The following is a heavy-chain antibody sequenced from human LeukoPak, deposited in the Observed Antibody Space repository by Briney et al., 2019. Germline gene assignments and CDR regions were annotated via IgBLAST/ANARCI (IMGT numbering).Heavy chain of an antibody. J-gene: IGHJ4*02. V-gene: IGHV1-2*04. CDR2: INPNSGGT. CDR1: GGTFSSYA. Sequence: ASVKVSCKASGGTFSSYAISWVRQAPGQGLEWMGWINPNSGGTNYAQKFQGWVTMTRDTSISTAYMELSRLRSDDTAVYYCARVSDSGSWPDYWGQGTLVTVSS. D-gene: IGHD1-26*01. CDR3: ARVSDSGSWPDY.